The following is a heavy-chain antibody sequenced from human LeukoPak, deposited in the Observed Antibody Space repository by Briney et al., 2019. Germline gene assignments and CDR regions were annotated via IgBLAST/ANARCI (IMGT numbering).Heavy chain of an antibody. V-gene: IGHV3-21*01. CDR3: ARGYYESSGYYLRWFDP. D-gene: IGHD3-22*01. Sequence: GGSLRLSCAASGFTFSSYSMNWVRQAPGKGLEWVSSISSSSSYIYYADSVKGRFTITRDNAKNSLYLQMNSLRAEDTAVYYCARGYYESSGYYLRWFDPWGQGTLVTVSS. J-gene: IGHJ5*02. CDR2: ISSSSSYI. CDR1: GFTFSSYS.